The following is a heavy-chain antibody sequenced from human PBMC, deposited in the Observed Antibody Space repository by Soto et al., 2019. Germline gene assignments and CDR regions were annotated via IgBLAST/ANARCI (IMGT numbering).Heavy chain of an antibody. J-gene: IGHJ6*03. CDR1: GFSFSDYW. Sequence: EVQLVESGGGLVQPGGSLRLSCAAAGFSFSDYWMTWVRQPPGKGLEWVANIKQDGSEQYYADSVKGRFTISRDNAKSSRYLQMNSLRAEDTAVYYCARSRAGRTAASYYDYMDVWGKGTTVTVSS. CDR3: ARSRAGRTAASYYDYMDV. CDR2: IKQDGSEQ. D-gene: IGHD2-2*01. V-gene: IGHV3-7*01.